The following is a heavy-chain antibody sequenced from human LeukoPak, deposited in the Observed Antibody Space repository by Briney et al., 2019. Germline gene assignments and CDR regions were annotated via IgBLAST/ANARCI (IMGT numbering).Heavy chain of an antibody. D-gene: IGHD3-3*02. Sequence: GGSLRLSCAASGFTFSDYYMSWIRQAPGKGLEWVSYISSSGSMISDADSVKGRFTISRDNAKNSLYLQMNSLRAEDTAVYYCASELVSMDVWGKGTTVTVSS. J-gene: IGHJ6*03. V-gene: IGHV3-11*04. CDR3: ASELVSMDV. CDR1: GFTFSDYY. CDR2: ISSSGSMI.